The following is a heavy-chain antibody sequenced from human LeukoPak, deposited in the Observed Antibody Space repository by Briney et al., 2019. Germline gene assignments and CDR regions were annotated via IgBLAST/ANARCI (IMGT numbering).Heavy chain of an antibody. D-gene: IGHD6-19*01. Sequence: PSETLSLTCTVSGGSISSYYWSWIRQPPGKGLEWIGYIYYSGSTNYNPSLKSRVTISVDTSKNQFSLKLSSVTAADTAVYYCSGRAVADSGPDYWGQGTLVTVSS. CDR3: SGRAVADSGPDY. CDR2: IYYSGST. J-gene: IGHJ4*02. CDR1: GGSISSYY. V-gene: IGHV4-59*01.